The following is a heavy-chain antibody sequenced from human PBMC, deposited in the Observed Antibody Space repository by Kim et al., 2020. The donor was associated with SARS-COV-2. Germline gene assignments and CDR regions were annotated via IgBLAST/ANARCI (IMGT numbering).Heavy chain of an antibody. Sequence: SETLSLTCAVSGGSISSSNWWSWVRQPPGKGLEWIGEIYHSGSTNYNPSLKSRVTISVDKSKNQFSLKLSSVTAADTAVYYCASFGPHVPAALMGYYGMDVWGQGTTVTVSS. CDR3: ASFGPHVPAALMGYYGMDV. CDR1: GGSISSSNW. V-gene: IGHV4-4*02. J-gene: IGHJ6*02. D-gene: IGHD2-2*01. CDR2: IYHSGST.